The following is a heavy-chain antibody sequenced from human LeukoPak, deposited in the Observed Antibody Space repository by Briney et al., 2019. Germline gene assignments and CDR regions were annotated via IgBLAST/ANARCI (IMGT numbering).Heavy chain of an antibody. Sequence: PGGSLRLSCAASGFSVSNTYMSWVRQAPGKGLEWASIIYSGGNTYYADSVKGRFTISGDNSKNTLYLQMNRLRPEDTAVYYCARGTVTAPDYWGQGTLVTVSS. V-gene: IGHV3-53*01. J-gene: IGHJ4*02. CDR2: IYSGGNT. CDR3: ARGTVTAPDY. D-gene: IGHD2-21*02. CDR1: GFSVSNTY.